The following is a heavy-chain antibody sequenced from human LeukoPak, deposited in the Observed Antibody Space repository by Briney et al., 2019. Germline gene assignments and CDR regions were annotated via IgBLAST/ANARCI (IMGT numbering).Heavy chain of an antibody. CDR1: GGSFSGYY. Sequence: PSETLSRTCAVYGGSFSGYYWSWIRQPPGKGLEWIGEINHSGSTNYNPSLKSRVTISVDTSKNQFSLKLSSVTAADTAVYYCARRKLRYFDWSQGTLVTVSS. V-gene: IGHV4-34*01. J-gene: IGHJ4*02. CDR2: INHSGST. D-gene: IGHD3-9*01. CDR3: ARRKLRYFD.